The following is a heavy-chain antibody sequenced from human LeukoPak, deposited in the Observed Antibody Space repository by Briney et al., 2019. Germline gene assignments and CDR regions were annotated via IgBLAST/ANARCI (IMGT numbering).Heavy chain of an antibody. CDR1: GFTFSDYY. D-gene: IGHD6-19*01. V-gene: IGHV3-11*01. CDR2: ISGSGSTI. CDR3: ARGTSRSGWYGYYYYGMDV. Sequence: GGSLRLSCAASGFTFSDYYMSWIRQAPGKGLEWVSYISGSGSTIYYADSVKGRFTISRDNAKNSLYLQMNSLRAEDTAVYYCARGTSRSGWYGYYYYGMDVWGQGTTVTVSS. J-gene: IGHJ6*02.